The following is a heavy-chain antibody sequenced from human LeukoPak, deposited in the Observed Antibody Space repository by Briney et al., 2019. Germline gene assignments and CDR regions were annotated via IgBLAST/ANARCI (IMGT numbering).Heavy chain of an antibody. D-gene: IGHD3-22*01. CDR3: ARRLRYYDSGGYFDY. CDR2: ISAYNGNT. J-gene: IGHJ4*02. CDR1: GYNFLSYG. Sequence: ASVKVSCKASGYNFLSYGITWVRQAPRQGLEWMGCISAYNGNTNYAQRLQGRVTMTTDTSTSTAYMELRSLRSDDTALYYCARRLRYYDSGGYFDYWGQGTLVTVSA. V-gene: IGHV1-18*01.